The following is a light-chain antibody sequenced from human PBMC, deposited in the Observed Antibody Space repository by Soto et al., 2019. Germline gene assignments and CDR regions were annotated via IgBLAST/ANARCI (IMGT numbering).Light chain of an antibody. J-gene: IGLJ2*01. Sequence: QSVLTQPASVSGSPGQSISISCTGTSSDVGGYDYVSWYQQYPGKAPKLKIYEVSNRPSGVSIRFSGSKSGNTASLTISGLQAEDEADYYCSSYTITSTVVFGGGTKLTVL. CDR2: EVS. CDR3: SSYTITSTVV. V-gene: IGLV2-14*01. CDR1: SSDVGGYDY.